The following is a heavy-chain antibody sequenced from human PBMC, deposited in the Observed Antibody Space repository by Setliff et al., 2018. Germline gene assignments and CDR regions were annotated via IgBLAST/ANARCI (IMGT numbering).Heavy chain of an antibody. Sequence: PGGSLRLSCAASGFTFSTYRMHWVRQAPGKGLEWVAVIWDDGGNKYHADSVKGRFTISRDNSKNTLYLQMNSLRPEDTAIYYCARTCSGSGCYAGLESWGQGTPVTRLL. CDR3: ARTCSGSGCYAGLES. CDR1: GFTFSTYR. J-gene: IGHJ4*02. CDR2: IWDDGGNK. D-gene: IGHD2-15*01. V-gene: IGHV3-33*08.